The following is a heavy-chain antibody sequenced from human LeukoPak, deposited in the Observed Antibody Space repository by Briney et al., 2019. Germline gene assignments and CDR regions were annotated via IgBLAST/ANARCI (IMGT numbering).Heavy chain of an antibody. CDR1: GYTFTGYY. CDR3: ARVWDYYYGMDV. V-gene: IGHV1-2*02. CDR2: INPNSGGT. D-gene: IGHD1-26*01. J-gene: IGHJ6*02. Sequence: ASVKVSCKASGYTFTGYYMHWVRQAPGQGLEWMGWINPNSGGTNYAQKFQGRVTMTRDTSISTAYMELGRLRSDDTAVYYCARVWDYYYGMDVWGQGTTVTVSS.